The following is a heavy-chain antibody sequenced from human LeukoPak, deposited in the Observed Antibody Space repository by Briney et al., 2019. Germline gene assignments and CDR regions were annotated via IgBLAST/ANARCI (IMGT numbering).Heavy chain of an antibody. Sequence: SETLSLTCAVYGGSFSGYYWSWIRQPPGKGLEWIGEINHSGSTNYNPSLKSRVTISVDTSKNQFSLTLNSVTAADTAVYYCARGISDDFWSGYDTFXXWGHGTLVTV. CDR1: GGSFSGYY. CDR2: INHSGST. V-gene: IGHV4-34*01. CDR3: ARGISDDFWSGYDTFXX. D-gene: IGHD3-3*01. J-gene: IGHJ4*01.